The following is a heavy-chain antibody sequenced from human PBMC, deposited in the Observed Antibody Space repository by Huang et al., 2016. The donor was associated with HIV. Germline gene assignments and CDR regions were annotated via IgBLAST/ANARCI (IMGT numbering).Heavy chain of an antibody. D-gene: IGHD1-26*01. CDR1: GDTLNNYG. J-gene: IGHJ4*02. CDR3: ARDGGANVEGAMSHFDF. V-gene: IGHV1-69*13. Sequence: QVQLVQSGAEVKKPGSSVKVSRQASGDTLNNYGISWVRQAPGQGLEWMGGIIPFFGTPDYAQSFQGRVTITADESTTTVYMELSSLRSEDMAIYYCARDGGANVEGAMSHFDFWGQGTQVTVSS. CDR2: IIPFFGTP.